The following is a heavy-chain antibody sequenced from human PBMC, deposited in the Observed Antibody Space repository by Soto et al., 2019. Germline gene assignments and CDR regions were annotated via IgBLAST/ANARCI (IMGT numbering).Heavy chain of an antibody. V-gene: IGHV1-18*01. CDR3: ARVVPGAEAWFGP. CDR2: ISLYSDGT. Sequence: QVQLVQSGGEVKRPGASVKVSCKTSGYTFSNYGITWVRQAPGQPLEWLGWISLYSDGTNYAQKFQGRVSMTTDTSTPTAYMELRSLSSDDTAVYYCARVVPGAEAWFGPVGQGTLVTVSS. CDR1: GYTFSNYG. D-gene: IGHD2-2*01. J-gene: IGHJ5*02.